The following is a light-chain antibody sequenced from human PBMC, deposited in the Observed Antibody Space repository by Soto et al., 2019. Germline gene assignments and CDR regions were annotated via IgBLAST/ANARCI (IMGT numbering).Light chain of an antibody. Sequence: QSVLTQPASVSGSPGQSIAISCTGTSSDIGAYNYVSWYQQHPGKAPKVMIHEVTNRPSGVSDRFSGSKSGNTASLTISGLQADDEAYYYCSSHTTYSTRVFGTGTKVTVL. J-gene: IGLJ1*01. CDR3: SSHTTYSTRV. CDR2: EVT. V-gene: IGLV2-14*01. CDR1: SSDIGAYNY.